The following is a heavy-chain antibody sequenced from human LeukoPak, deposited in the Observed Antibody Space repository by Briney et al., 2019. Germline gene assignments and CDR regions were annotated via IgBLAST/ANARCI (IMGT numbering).Heavy chain of an antibody. D-gene: IGHD4-23*01. Sequence: GGSLRLSCAASGFTFSTYSMNWVRQAPGKGREWVSYISSSGTIYYADSVKGRFTISSDNAKNSLYLQMNSLRAEDTAVYYCARGQDTVITSRDAFDIWGQGTMVTVSS. CDR2: ISSSGTI. CDR3: ARGQDTVITSRDAFDI. J-gene: IGHJ3*02. CDR1: GFTFSTYS. V-gene: IGHV3-48*01.